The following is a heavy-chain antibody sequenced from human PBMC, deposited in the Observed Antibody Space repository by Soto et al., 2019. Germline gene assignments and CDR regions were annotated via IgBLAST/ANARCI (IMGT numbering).Heavy chain of an antibody. CDR2: ISSSSSYI. CDR3: ARDSLYDSSGPDNWFDP. CDR1: GFTFSSYS. J-gene: IGHJ5*02. V-gene: IGHV3-21*01. D-gene: IGHD3-22*01. Sequence: GSLRLSCAASGFTFSSYSMNWVRQAPGKGLEWVSSISSSSSYIYYADSVKGRFTISRDNAKNSLYLQMNSLRAEDTAVYYCARDSLYDSSGPDNWFDPWGQGTLVNVSS.